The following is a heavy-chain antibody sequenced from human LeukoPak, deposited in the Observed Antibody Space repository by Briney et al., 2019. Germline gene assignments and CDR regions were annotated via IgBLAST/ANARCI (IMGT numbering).Heavy chain of an antibody. D-gene: IGHD2-2*02. J-gene: IGHJ5*02. CDR1: GGSFSGYY. CDR2: INHSGST. V-gene: IGHV4-34*01. CDR3: ARGGYWSSTSCYIWWSSNGFEP. Sequence: SETLPLTCAVYGGSFSGYYWSWIRQPPGKGLEWIGEINHSGSTNYNPSLKSRVTISVDTSKNQFSLKLSSVTAADTAVYYCARGGYWSSTSCYIWWSSNGFEPWGQGTLVTVSS.